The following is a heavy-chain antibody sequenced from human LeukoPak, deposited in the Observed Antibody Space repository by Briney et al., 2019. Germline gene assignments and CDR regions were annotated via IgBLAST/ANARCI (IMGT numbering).Heavy chain of an antibody. V-gene: IGHV3-48*03. CDR2: ISSSGSTI. J-gene: IGHJ5*02. CDR1: GFTFSSYE. CDR3: AAYYYDSSRGFDL. Sequence: PGGSLRLSCAASGFTFSSYEMNWVRQAPGKGLEWVSYISSSGSTIYHADSVKGRFTISRDNAKNSLYLQMNSLRAEDTALYYCAAYYYDSSRGFDLRGQGTLVTVSA. D-gene: IGHD3-22*01.